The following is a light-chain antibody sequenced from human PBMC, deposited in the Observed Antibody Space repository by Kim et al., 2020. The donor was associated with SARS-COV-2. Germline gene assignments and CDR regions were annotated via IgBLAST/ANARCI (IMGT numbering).Light chain of an antibody. CDR2: SAS. Sequence: DIQMTQTPSSLSASVGDTVSITCRAIQTISNYLNWYQQKPGKVPKLLIYSASTLQSGVPSTFSGSGSGTDFTLTISSLQPEDFATYICQQSYTTPWTFGQGTKVDIK. CDR1: QTISNY. V-gene: IGKV1-39*01. J-gene: IGKJ1*01. CDR3: QQSYTTPWT.